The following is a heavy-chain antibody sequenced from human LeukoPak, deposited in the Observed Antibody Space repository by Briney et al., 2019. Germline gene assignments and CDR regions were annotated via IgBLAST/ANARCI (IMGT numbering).Heavy chain of an antibody. J-gene: IGHJ4*02. CDR2: INPNSGDT. V-gene: IGHV1-2*02. D-gene: IGHD3-3*01. CDR3: ARGGDFWSGYYFAY. CDR1: GYRFTGYY. Sequence: GASVEVSCRASGYRFTGYYMHWVRQAPGQGLEWMGWINPNSGDTNSAQHFQGRVTMTRDTSMTTAYMELSRLGSDDTAVYYCARGGDFWSGYYFAYWGQGTLVSVSS.